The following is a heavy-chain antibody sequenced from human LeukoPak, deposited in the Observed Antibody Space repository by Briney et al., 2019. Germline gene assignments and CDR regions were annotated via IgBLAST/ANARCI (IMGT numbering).Heavy chain of an antibody. V-gene: IGHV1-69*05. CDR2: IIPIFGTA. CDR1: GGTFSSYA. Sequence: ASVKVSCKASGGTFSSYAISWVRQAPGQGLEWMGGIIPIFGTANYAQKFQGRVTITTGESTSTAYMELSSLRSEDTAVYYCARAGLWFGETKEGAWFDPWGQGTLVTVSS. D-gene: IGHD3-10*01. CDR3: ARAGLWFGETKEGAWFDP. J-gene: IGHJ5*02.